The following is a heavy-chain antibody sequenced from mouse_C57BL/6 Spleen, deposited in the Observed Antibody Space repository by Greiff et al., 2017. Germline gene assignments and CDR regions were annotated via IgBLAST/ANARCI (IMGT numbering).Heavy chain of an antibody. J-gene: IGHJ2*01. D-gene: IGHD2-5*01. CDR3: ARGDSNYYFDY. Sequence: VQLQQSGAELVKPGASVKISCKASGYAFSSYWMNWVKQRPGKGLEWIGQIYPGDGDTNYNGKFKGKATLTADKSSSTAYMQLSSLTSEDSAVYFCARGDSNYYFDYWGQGTTHTVSS. CDR1: GYAFSSYW. CDR2: IYPGDGDT. V-gene: IGHV1-80*01.